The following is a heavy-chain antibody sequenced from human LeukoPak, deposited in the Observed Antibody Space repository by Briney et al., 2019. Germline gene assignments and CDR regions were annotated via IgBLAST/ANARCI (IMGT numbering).Heavy chain of an antibody. CDR2: IYYSGST. CDR3: ARVGPYYYDSSGYYYTDY. V-gene: IGHV4-39*07. Sequence: SETLSLTCAVYGGSFSSYYWGWIRQPPGKGLEWIGSIYYSGSTYYNPSLKSRVTISVDTSKNQFSLKLSSVTAADTAVYYCARVGPYYYDSSGYYYTDYWGQGTLVTVSS. J-gene: IGHJ4*02. CDR1: GGSFSSYY. D-gene: IGHD3-22*01.